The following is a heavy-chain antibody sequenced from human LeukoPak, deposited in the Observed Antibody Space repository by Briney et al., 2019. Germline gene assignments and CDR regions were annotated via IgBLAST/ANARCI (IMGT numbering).Heavy chain of an antibody. D-gene: IGHD2-15*01. CDR1: GFTFSDYY. J-gene: IGHJ4*02. Sequence: GGSLRLSCAASGFTFSDYYMSWIRQAPGKGLEWVSAISVSGNTYHADSVKGRFTISRDSSKNTLYLQMNSLRAGDAAVYYCAKAPVTTCSGAYCYPFDYWSQGTLVTVSS. CDR2: ISVSGNT. V-gene: IGHV3-23*01. CDR3: AKAPVTTCSGAYCYPFDY.